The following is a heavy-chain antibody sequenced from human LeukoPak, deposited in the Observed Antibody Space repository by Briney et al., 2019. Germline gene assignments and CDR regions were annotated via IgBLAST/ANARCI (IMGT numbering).Heavy chain of an antibody. CDR2: IYYSGST. CDR1: GGSISSGGYY. V-gene: IGHV4-31*03. J-gene: IGHJ5*02. D-gene: IGHD1-26*01. CDR3: ARSRAFNSGAFDP. Sequence: SQTLSLTCTVSGGSISSGGYYWRWIRQHPGKGLEWIGYIYYSGSTYYNPSLKSRVTISVDTSKNQFSLRLNSVTAADTAVYYCARSRAFNSGAFDPWGQGSLVTVSS.